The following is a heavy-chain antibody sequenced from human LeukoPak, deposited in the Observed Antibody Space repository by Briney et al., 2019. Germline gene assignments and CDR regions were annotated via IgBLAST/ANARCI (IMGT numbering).Heavy chain of an antibody. V-gene: IGHV3-9*01. CDR1: GFTFSSYS. Sequence: GGSLRLSCAASGFTFSSYSMNWVRQAPGKGLEWVSGISWNSGSIGYADSVKGRFTISRDNAKNSLYLQMNSLRAEDTALYYCAKVQSGSYYVLDYWGQGTLVTVSS. CDR2: ISWNSGSI. CDR3: AKVQSGSYYVLDY. J-gene: IGHJ4*02. D-gene: IGHD1-26*01.